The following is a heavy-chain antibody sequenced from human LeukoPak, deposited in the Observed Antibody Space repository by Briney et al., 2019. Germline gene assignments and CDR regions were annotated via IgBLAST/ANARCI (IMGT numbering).Heavy chain of an antibody. D-gene: IGHD3-22*01. CDR3: ARETPDDYYDSSGYYIDY. Sequence: GGSLRLSCAASGFTFSSYAMHWVRQAPGKGLEWVAVISYDGSNKYYADSVKGRFTISRDNSKNTLYLQMNSLRAEDTAVYYCARETPDDYYDSSGYYIDYWGQGTLVTVSS. CDR2: ISYDGSNK. J-gene: IGHJ4*02. V-gene: IGHV3-30-3*01. CDR1: GFTFSSYA.